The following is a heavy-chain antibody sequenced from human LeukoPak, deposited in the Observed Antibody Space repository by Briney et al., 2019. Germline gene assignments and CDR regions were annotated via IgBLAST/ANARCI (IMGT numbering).Heavy chain of an antibody. D-gene: IGHD1-26*01. Sequence: PGRSLRLSCAASGFTFSSYGMHWVRQAPGKGLEWVAVIWYDGSNKYYADSVKGRFTISRDNSKNTLYLQMNSLRAEDTAVYYCAKDRGSGDRGVIDYWGQGTLVTVSS. J-gene: IGHJ4*02. V-gene: IGHV3-33*06. CDR1: GFTFSSYG. CDR2: IWYDGSNK. CDR3: AKDRGSGDRGVIDY.